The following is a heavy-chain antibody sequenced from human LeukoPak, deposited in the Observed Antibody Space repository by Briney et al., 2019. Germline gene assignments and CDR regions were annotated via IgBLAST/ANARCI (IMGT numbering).Heavy chain of an antibody. Sequence: ASVKVSCKASGYTFTSYYTHWVRQAPGQGLEWMGMINPSGGSTSYAQKFQGRVTMTRDMSTSTVYMELSSLRSEDTAVYYCAKVGENSGWTPYEGNYYYYMDVWGKGTTVTISS. J-gene: IGHJ6*03. CDR2: INPSGGST. CDR1: GYTFTSYY. CDR3: AKVGENSGWTPYEGNYYYYMDV. D-gene: IGHD6-19*01. V-gene: IGHV1-46*01.